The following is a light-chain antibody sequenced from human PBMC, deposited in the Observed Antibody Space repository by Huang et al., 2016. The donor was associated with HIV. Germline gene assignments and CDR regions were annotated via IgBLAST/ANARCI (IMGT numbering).Light chain of an antibody. CDR3: QQLSAYPLT. J-gene: IGKJ4*01. CDR1: QGITIY. CDR2: ATS. V-gene: IGKV1-9*01. Sequence: IQLTQSPSSLSVSVGDRVTITCRASQGITIYLAWYQQKPGKAPKLLIFATSTLQSGVPSRFSGSGSGADFTLSIAGLQPEDSATYYCQQLSAYPLTFGGGTKVEI.